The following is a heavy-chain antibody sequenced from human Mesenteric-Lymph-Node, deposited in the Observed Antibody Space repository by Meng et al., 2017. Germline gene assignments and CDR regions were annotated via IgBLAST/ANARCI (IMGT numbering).Heavy chain of an antibody. CDR1: GGSISSGGFY. J-gene: IGHJ5*02. V-gene: IGHV4-31*02. CDR2: IYYSGST. D-gene: IGHD4-17*01. CDR3: ARTNYGDYNWFDP. Sequence: QVQLQESGPGLVKPSGTLSPTWPVSGGSISSGGFYWSWIRQHPGKGLEWIGYIYYSGSTYYNPSLRSRVAISIDTSKNQFSLKLTSVTAADTAVYFCARTNYGDYNWFDPWGQGTLVTVSS.